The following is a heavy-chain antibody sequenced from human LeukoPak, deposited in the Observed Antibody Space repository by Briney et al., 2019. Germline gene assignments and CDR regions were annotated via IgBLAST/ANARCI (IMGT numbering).Heavy chain of an antibody. D-gene: IGHD2-15*01. CDR2: IKQDGSEK. J-gene: IGHJ4*02. CDR1: GFTFSSYW. CDR3: AADSGGSRY. Sequence: GGSLRLSCAASGFTFSSYWMSWLRQAPGRGLEWVANIKQDGSEKYYADSVKGRFTISRDNAKNSLYLQMNSLRVEDTAMYYCAADSGGSRYWGQGTLATVSS. V-gene: IGHV3-7*01.